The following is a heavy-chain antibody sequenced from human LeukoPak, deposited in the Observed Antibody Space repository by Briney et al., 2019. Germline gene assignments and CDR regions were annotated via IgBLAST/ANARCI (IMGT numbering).Heavy chain of an antibody. J-gene: IGHJ4*02. CDR1: GFTFSSYA. CDR2: ISGSGSST. Sequence: GGSLRLSCAASGFTFSSYAMSWVRQAPGKVLEWVSAISGSGSSTYYADSVKGRFTISRDNSKNTLYLQMNSLRAEDTAVYYCAKDKGDILTGTLFDYWGQGTLVTVSS. D-gene: IGHD3-9*01. CDR3: AKDKGDILTGTLFDY. V-gene: IGHV3-23*01.